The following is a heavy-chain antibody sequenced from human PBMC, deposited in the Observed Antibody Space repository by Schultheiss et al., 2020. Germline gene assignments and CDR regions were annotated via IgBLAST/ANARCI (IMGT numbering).Heavy chain of an antibody. V-gene: IGHV3-33*08. CDR2: IWYDGSNK. D-gene: IGHD2-15*01. CDR3: ARDRRELSDIVVVVAAPLGWFDP. CDR1: GFTFSSYG. Sequence: GESLKISCAASGFTFSSYGMHWVRQAPGKGLEWVAVIWYDGSNKYYADSVKGRFTISIDNSKNTLYLQMNSLRAEDTAVYYCARDRRELSDIVVVVAAPLGWFDPWGQGTLVTVSS. J-gene: IGHJ5*02.